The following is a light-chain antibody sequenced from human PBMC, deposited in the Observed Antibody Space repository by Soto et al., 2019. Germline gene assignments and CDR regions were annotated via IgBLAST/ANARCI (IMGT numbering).Light chain of an antibody. CDR1: QSVSSKY. CDR3: QQYGSSLFT. J-gene: IGKJ3*01. V-gene: IGKV3-20*01. CDR2: GTS. Sequence: EIVLTQSPATLSVSPWERVTLSCRASQSVSSKYLAWYQQKPGQAPRVLIYGTSIRASGVPERFSGGGSGTDFTLTITRLEPEDFAVYYCQQYGSSLFTFGPGTKVDIK.